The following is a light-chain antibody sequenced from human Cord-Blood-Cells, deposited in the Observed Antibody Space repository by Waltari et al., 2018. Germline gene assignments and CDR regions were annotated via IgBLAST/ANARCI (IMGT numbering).Light chain of an antibody. Sequence: QSALTQPASVSGSPGQSITISCTGTSSDVGGSNYVPWYQQHPGKAPKLMIYDVSNRPSGFTNRFSGSKSGNTASLTISGLQAEDEADYYCSSYTSSSTRGVFGTGTKVTVL. CDR3: SSYTSSSTRGV. CDR2: DVS. J-gene: IGLJ1*01. V-gene: IGLV2-14*01. CDR1: SSDVGGSNY.